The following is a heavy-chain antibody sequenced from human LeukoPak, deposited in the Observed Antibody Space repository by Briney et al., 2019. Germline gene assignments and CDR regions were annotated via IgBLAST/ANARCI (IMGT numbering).Heavy chain of an antibody. CDR1: GFTFSSYS. J-gene: IGHJ4*02. CDR3: ARDNSKYGLFDY. V-gene: IGHV3-48*04. Sequence: GGSLRLSCAASGFTFSSYSMNWVRQAPGKGLEWVSYISSSGSTIYYADSVKGRFTISRDNAKNSLYLQMNSLRAEDTAVYYCARDNSKYGLFDYWGQGTLVTVSS. D-gene: IGHD1-7*01. CDR2: ISSSGSTI.